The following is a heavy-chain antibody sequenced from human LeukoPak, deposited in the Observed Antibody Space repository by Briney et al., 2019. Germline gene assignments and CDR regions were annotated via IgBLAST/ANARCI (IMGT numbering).Heavy chain of an antibody. Sequence: ASVKVSCKASGYTFTSYYMHWVRQAPGQGLEWMGIINPSGGSTSYAQKFQGRVTMTRDTSTSTVYMELSSLRSEDTAVYYCARPSRDPSYYYYTDVWGNGTTVTVSS. V-gene: IGHV1-46*01. CDR2: INPSGGST. CDR1: GYTFTSYY. CDR3: ARPSRDPSYYYYTDV. J-gene: IGHJ6*03.